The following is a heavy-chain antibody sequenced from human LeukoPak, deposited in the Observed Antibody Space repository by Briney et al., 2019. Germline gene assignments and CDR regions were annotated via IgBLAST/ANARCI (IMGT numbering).Heavy chain of an antibody. CDR1: GFTFSRYS. D-gene: IGHD2-2*01. V-gene: IGHV3-21*01. CDR2: ISSSSSYI. J-gene: IGHJ5*02. Sequence: GGSLRLSCAASGFTFSRYSMNWVHQAPGKGLEWVSSISSSSSYIYYADSVKGRFTISRDNAKNSLYLQMNSLRAEDTAVYYCASSSPNWFDPWGQGTLVTVSS. CDR3: ASSSPNWFDP.